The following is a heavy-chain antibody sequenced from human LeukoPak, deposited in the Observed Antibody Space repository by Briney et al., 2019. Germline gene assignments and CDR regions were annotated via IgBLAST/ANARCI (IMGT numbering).Heavy chain of an antibody. CDR3: ARSGAYYYDSSGYYAVGY. J-gene: IGHJ4*02. V-gene: IGHV1-18*01. CDR2: ISAYNGNT. D-gene: IGHD3-22*01. Sequence: ASVKVSCTASGYTFTSYGISWVRQAPGQGLEWMGWISAYNGNTNYAQKLQGRVTMTTDTSTSTAYMELRSLRSDDTAVYYCARSGAYYYDSSGYYAVGYWGQGTLVTVSS. CDR1: GYTFTSYG.